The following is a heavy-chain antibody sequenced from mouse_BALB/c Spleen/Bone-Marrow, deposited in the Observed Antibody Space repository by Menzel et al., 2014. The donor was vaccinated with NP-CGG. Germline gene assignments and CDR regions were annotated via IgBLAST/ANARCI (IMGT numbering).Heavy chain of an antibody. CDR2: INPSNGRT. CDR3: ARDSYY. D-gene: IGHD2-12*01. J-gene: IGHJ3*01. CDR1: GYTFTSYW. V-gene: IGHV1S81*02. Sequence: VQLQQSGAELVKPGASVKLSCKASGYTFTSYWMHWVEQRPGQGLEWIGEINPSNGRTNYNEKFKSKATLTVDKSSSTAYMQLSSLTSEDSAVYYCARDSYYWGQGTLVTVSA.